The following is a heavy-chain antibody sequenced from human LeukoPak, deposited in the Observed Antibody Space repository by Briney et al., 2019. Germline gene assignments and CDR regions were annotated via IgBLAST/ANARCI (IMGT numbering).Heavy chain of an antibody. Sequence: SETLSLTCTVSGGSISSHYWSWIRQPPGKGLEWIGYIYYSGSTNYNPSLKSRVTISVDTSKNQFSLKLSSVTAADTAVYYCARASPGFSRIPYYYYYYYMDVWGKGTTVTVSS. CDR3: ARASPGFSRIPYYYYYYYMDV. J-gene: IGHJ6*03. CDR1: GGSISSHY. D-gene: IGHD2-15*01. CDR2: IYYSGST. V-gene: IGHV4-59*11.